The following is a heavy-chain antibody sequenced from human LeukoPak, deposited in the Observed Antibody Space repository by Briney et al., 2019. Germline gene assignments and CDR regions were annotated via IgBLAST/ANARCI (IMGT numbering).Heavy chain of an antibody. CDR3: AKHPWDIVVVPAAYYYYYMDV. D-gene: IGHD2-2*01. V-gene: IGHV3-30*02. CDR2: IRYDGSNK. CDR1: GFTFSSYG. J-gene: IGHJ6*03. Sequence: PGGSLRLSCAASGFTFSSYGMHWVRQAPGKGLEWVAFIRYDGSNKYYADSVKGRFTISRDNSKNTLYLQMNSLRAEDTAVYYCAKHPWDIVVVPAAYYYYYMDVWGKGTTVTVSS.